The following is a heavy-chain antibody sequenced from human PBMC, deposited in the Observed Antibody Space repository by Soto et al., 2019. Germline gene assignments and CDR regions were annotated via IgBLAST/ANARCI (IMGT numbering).Heavy chain of an antibody. CDR1: GFSLSGYW. Sequence: GGSLRLSCAASGFSLSGYWMHWFRQAPGKGLVWVSRINNDATSTANTDSVKGRFAISRDNAKNTLYLQMSSLRAEDTAVYYCARVAYNSGPTAAFEIWGQGTMVTVSS. D-gene: IGHD6-19*01. CDR3: ARVAYNSGPTAAFEI. J-gene: IGHJ3*02. CDR2: INNDATST. V-gene: IGHV3-74*03.